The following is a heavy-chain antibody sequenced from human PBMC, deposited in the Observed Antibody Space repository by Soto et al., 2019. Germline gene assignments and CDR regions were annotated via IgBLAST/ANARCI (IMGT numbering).Heavy chain of an antibody. CDR2: IYYSGST. CDR1: GGSINSYY. Sequence: PSETLSLTCTVSGGSINSYYWGWIRQPPGKGLEWIGSIYYSGSTYYNPSLKSRVTISVDTSKNQFSLKLSSVTAADTAVYYCATQYCSSTSCWGWFDPWGQGTLVTVSS. V-gene: IGHV4-39*01. CDR3: ATQYCSSTSCWGWFDP. J-gene: IGHJ5*02. D-gene: IGHD2-2*01.